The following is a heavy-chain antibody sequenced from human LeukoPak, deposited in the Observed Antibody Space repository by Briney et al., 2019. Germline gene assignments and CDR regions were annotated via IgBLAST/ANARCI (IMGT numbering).Heavy chain of an antibody. CDR2: IRGDGNSA. V-gene: IGHV3-74*01. CDR3: ARSDYTDY. D-gene: IGHD3-3*01. CDR1: GFTFSTYW. J-gene: IGHJ4*02. Sequence: PGGSLRLSCAASGFTFSTYWMHWVRQVPGKGLVWVSRIRGDGNSATYADFVKGRFTSSRDNAKNTLYLQMTSLRVEDTAVYYCARSDYTDYWGQGTLVTVSS.